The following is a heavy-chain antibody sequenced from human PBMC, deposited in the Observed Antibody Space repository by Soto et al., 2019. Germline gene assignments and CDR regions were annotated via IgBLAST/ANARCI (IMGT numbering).Heavy chain of an antibody. CDR2: ISAYNGNT. CDR3: ARVQGDPYYDFWSGPLAPTENNWFDP. CDR1: GYTFTSYG. V-gene: IGHV1-18*01. D-gene: IGHD3-3*01. Sequence: QVQLVQSGAEVKKPGASVKVSCKASGYTFTSYGISWVRQAPGQGLEWMGWISAYNGNTNYAQKLQGRVTMTTDTSTSTAYMELRSLRSDDTAVYHCARVQGDPYYDFWSGPLAPTENNWFDPWGQGTLVTVSS. J-gene: IGHJ5*02.